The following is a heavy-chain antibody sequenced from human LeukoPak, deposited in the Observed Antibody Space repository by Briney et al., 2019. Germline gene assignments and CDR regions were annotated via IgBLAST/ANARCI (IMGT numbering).Heavy chain of an antibody. J-gene: IGHJ4*02. CDR2: ISGSGGST. Sequence: GGSLRLSCAASGFTFSSYGMSWVRQAPGKGLEWVSAISGSGGSTYYADSVKGRFTISRDNSRNTLYLQMNSLRAEDTAVYYCARDSSSSWYFDYWGQGTLVTVSS. CDR3: ARDSSSSWYFDY. V-gene: IGHV3-23*01. D-gene: IGHD6-13*01. CDR1: GFTFSSYG.